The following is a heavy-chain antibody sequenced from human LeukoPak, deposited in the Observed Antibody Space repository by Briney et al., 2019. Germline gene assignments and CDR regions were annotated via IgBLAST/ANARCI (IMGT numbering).Heavy chain of an antibody. Sequence: SQTLSLTCTVSGGSISSGGYYWSWLRQHPGKGLEWIGYIYYSGSTYYNPSLKSRVTISVDTSKNQISLKLSSVTAADTAVYYCARVSSSGWYFDYWGQGALVTVSS. CDR2: IYYSGST. D-gene: IGHD6-19*01. V-gene: IGHV4-31*03. CDR3: ARVSSSGWYFDY. J-gene: IGHJ4*02. CDR1: GGSISSGGYY.